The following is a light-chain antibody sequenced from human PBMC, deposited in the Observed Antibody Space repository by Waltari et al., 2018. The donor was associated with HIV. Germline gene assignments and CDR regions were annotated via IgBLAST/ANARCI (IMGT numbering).Light chain of an antibody. V-gene: IGLV2-8*01. CDR3: SSYAGSNNWV. CDR2: EVS. J-gene: IGLJ3*02. Sequence: QSALPQPPSASGSPGQSVTISCTGTSSDVGGYNYVSWYQQYPGKAPKVMIFEVSNRPSGVPDRFSGSRSGNTASLTVSGLQAEDEADYYCSSYAGSNNWVFGGGTKLTVL. CDR1: SSDVGGYNY.